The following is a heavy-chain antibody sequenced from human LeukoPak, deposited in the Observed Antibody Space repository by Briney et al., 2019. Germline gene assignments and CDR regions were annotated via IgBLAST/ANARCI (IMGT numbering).Heavy chain of an antibody. CDR1: GYSISSGYY. J-gene: IGHJ4*02. Sequence: SETLSLTCTVSGYSISSGYYWGWIRQPPGKGLEWIGSIYHSGSTYYNPSLKSRVTISVDTSKNQFSLKLSSVTAADTAVYYCASVSAGNWGQGTLVTVSS. V-gene: IGHV4-38-2*02. CDR3: ASVSAGN. D-gene: IGHD3-16*02. CDR2: IYHSGST.